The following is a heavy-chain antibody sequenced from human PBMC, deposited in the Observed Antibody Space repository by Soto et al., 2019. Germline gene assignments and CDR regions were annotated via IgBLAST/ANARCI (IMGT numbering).Heavy chain of an antibody. CDR3: ARRLDDRADEGFDV. Sequence: QVHLVQSGAEVRKPGSSVKVSCKTSGATFSTYTIYWVRQAPGQGLEWMGRIIPLFGTTKYAQNFQDRVTITAEESTSTTYMELSSLRAEDTAVYYCARRLDDRADEGFDVWGEGTAVTVSA. CDR2: IIPLFGTT. CDR1: GATFSTYT. V-gene: IGHV1-69*18. J-gene: IGHJ3*01. D-gene: IGHD3-16*01.